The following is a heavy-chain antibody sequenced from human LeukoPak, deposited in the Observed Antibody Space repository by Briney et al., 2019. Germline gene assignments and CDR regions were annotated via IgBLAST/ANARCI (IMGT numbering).Heavy chain of an antibody. CDR3: ARVVIGGSYYGDFDY. D-gene: IGHD1-26*01. J-gene: IGHJ4*02. CDR1: GYTFTSYG. Sequence: ASVKVSCKASGYTFTSYGISWVRQAPGQGLEWMGWISAYNGNTNYAQKLQGRVTMTTDTSTSTAYMELRSLRSDDTAVYYCARVVIGGSYYGDFDYWGQGTLVTVSS. CDR2: ISAYNGNT. V-gene: IGHV1-18*01.